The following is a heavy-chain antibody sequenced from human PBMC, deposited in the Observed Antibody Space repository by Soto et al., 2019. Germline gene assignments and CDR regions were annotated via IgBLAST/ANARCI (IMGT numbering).Heavy chain of an antibody. V-gene: IGHV3-74*01. D-gene: IGHD2-15*01. CDR2: IDSDGSVT. J-gene: IGHJ4*02. CDR1: GFSFSRSW. Sequence: EVQLVESGGGLVQPGGSLRLSCAASGFSFSRSWMHWVRQAPGTGLLWISRIDSDGSVTNYAGSVKGRFTISRDNAKNTLYLQMNSLRAEDTATYYCARGYCSGGTCLEYWGQGTLVSVSS. CDR3: ARGYCSGGTCLEY.